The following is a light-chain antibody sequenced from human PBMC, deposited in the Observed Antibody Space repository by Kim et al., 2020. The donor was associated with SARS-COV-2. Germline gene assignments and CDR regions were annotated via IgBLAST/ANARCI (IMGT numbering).Light chain of an antibody. J-gene: IGKJ3*01. Sequence: DIRMTQSPSSLSASVGDTVTITCRASQSITTYLNWYQKKPGKAPEVLIYGASNLHSGVPSRFSGSGSETDFTLTISSLQPEDFATYFCQQTYISPVTFGPGTKVDIK. CDR2: GAS. CDR1: QSITTY. V-gene: IGKV1-39*01. CDR3: QQTYISPVT.